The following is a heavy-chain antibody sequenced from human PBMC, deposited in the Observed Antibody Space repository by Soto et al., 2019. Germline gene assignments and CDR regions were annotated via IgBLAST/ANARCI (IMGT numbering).Heavy chain of an antibody. CDR3: ASILRYFDWLSGGGYYYGLDV. CDR1: GGSISSDDYY. V-gene: IGHV4-30-4*01. CDR2: IYHSGRT. Sequence: QVQLQESGPGLVKPSQTLSLTCTVSGGSISSDDYYWSWIRQPPGKGLEWIGYIYHSGRTYYNPSLKSRITISVDTSKNQFSLGLGSVTAADTAVYYCASILRYFDWLSGGGYYYGLDVWGQGATVTVSS. J-gene: IGHJ6*02. D-gene: IGHD3-9*01.